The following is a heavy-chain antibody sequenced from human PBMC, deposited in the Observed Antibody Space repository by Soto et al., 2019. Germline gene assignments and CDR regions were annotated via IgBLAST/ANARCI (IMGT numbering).Heavy chain of an antibody. D-gene: IGHD6-19*01. CDR3: ARDCALAVAGPGWFDP. J-gene: IGHJ5*02. CDR1: GGSVSSGSHY. CDR2: IYYTGNP. Sequence: KASETLSLTCTVSGGSVSSGSHYWTWIRQPPGKGLEWIGYIYYTGNPNYSPSLKSRVTISVDTSKNQFSLKLSSVTAADTAVYYCARDCALAVAGPGWFDPWGQGTLVTVSS. V-gene: IGHV4-61*01.